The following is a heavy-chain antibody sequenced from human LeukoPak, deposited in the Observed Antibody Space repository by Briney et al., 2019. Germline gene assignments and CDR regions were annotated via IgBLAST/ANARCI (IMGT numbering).Heavy chain of an antibody. V-gene: IGHV1-2*02. CDR3: ARDSLRAPENKTWAGRVTENWFDP. CDR2: INPNSGCT. Sequence: ASVKVSCKASGYTFTGYYMHWVRQAPGQGLEWMGWINPNSGCTNYAQKFQGRVTMTRDTSISTAYMELSRLRSDDTAVYYCARDSLRAPENKTWAGRVTENWFDPWGQGTLVTVSS. D-gene: IGHD2-21*02. J-gene: IGHJ5*02. CDR1: GYTFTGYY.